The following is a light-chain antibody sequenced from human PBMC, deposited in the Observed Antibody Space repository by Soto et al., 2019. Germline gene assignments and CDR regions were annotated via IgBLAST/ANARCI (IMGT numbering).Light chain of an antibody. CDR1: SSNIGRNA. CDR3: AVWDDSLNAVV. V-gene: IGLV1-44*01. Sequence: QSVLTQPPSASGTPGQSVIISCSGSSSNIGRNAVNWYQQLPGTAPKLLIYSSYQRPSGVPDRFSGSKSGTSGSLAIRGLQSEDEATYHCAVWDDSLNAVVFGGGTKVTVL. J-gene: IGLJ2*01. CDR2: SSY.